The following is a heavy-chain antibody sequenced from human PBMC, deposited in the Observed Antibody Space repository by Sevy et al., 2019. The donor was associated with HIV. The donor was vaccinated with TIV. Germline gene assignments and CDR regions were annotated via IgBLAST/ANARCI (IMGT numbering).Heavy chain of an antibody. Sequence: GGSLRLSCAASGFTFSSYGMHWVRQAPGKGLEWVAVTWYDGSNKYYADSVKGRFTISRDNSKNTLYLQMNSLRAEDTAVYYCARTDTYYDFWSGYSNYYYGMDVWGQGTTVTVSS. D-gene: IGHD3-3*01. CDR3: ARTDTYYDFWSGYSNYYYGMDV. V-gene: IGHV3-33*01. CDR1: GFTFSSYG. J-gene: IGHJ6*02. CDR2: TWYDGSNK.